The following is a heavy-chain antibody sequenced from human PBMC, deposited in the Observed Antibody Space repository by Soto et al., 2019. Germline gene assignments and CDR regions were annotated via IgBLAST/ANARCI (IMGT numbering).Heavy chain of an antibody. CDR1: GGTFSSYT. D-gene: IGHD4-4*01. Sequence: QVQLVQSGAEVKKPGSSVKVSCKASGGTFSSYTISWVRQSPGQGLEWMGRIIPILGIANYAQKFQGRVTIPADKSTSTAYMELSSLRSEDTAVYYCASSLTTKNYYYYMDVWGKGTTVTVSS. CDR3: ASSLTTKNYYYYMDV. CDR2: IIPILGIA. V-gene: IGHV1-69*02. J-gene: IGHJ6*03.